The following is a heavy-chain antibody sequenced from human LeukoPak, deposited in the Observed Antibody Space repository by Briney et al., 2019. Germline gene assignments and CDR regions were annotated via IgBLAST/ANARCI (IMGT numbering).Heavy chain of an antibody. V-gene: IGHV1-69*04. CDR3: ARDLSEHYYYYGMDV. CDR1: GGTFSSYA. D-gene: IGHD1-26*01. Sequence: SVKVSCKASGGTFSSYAISWVRQAPGQGLEWMGRIIPILGIANYAQKFQGRVTITADKSTSTAYMELSSLRSEDTAVYYCARDLSEHYYYYGMDVWGQGTTVTVSS. J-gene: IGHJ6*02. CDR2: IIPILGIA.